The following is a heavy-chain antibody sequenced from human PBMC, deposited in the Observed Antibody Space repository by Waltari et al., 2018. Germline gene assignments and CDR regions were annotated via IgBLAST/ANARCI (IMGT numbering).Heavy chain of an antibody. J-gene: IGHJ4*02. V-gene: IGHV4-34*01. Sequence: QVQLQQWGASLLKPSGTLSLTCAVYGGSLSGFYWSWSRQPPGKGLEWVGEIYYRGDVNYNPSLKRRLTISVDTSKNQFSLKLTSVTAEDTAVYYCARWPSTQYEFWGQGTQVTVSS. CDR2: IYYRGDV. D-gene: IGHD2-2*01. CDR3: ARWPSTQYEF. CDR1: GGSLSGFY.